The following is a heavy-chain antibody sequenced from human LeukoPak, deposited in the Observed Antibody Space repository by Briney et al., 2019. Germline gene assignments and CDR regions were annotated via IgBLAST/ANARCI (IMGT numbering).Heavy chain of an antibody. D-gene: IGHD3-3*01. Sequence: GGSLRLSRAASGFTFDDYAMHWVRQAPGKGLEWVSLISWGGGSTYYADSVKGRFTISRDNSKNSLYLQMNSLRAEDTALYYCAKDRRPYYDFWSGYYQIDYWGQGTLVTVSS. J-gene: IGHJ4*02. CDR2: ISWGGGST. V-gene: IGHV3-43D*03. CDR1: GFTFDDYA. CDR3: AKDRRPYYDFWSGYYQIDY.